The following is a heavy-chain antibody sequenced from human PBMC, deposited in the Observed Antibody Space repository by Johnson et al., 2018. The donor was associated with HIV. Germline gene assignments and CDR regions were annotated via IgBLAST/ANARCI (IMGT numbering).Heavy chain of an antibody. CDR2: IRYDENNA. CDR1: GFTFSNFG. V-gene: IGHV3-30*02. J-gene: IGHJ3*01. Sequence: QVQLVASGGGVVQPGGSLRLSCAASGFTFSNFGLHWVRQAPGKGLEWVAFIRYDENNAYYADSVKGRFTISRANSKNTLSLQMNSLGADDTAMYYCAKERDVYASRPYAAVDFWGQGTMVSDSS. CDR3: AKERDVYASRPYAAVDF. D-gene: IGHD2/OR15-2a*01.